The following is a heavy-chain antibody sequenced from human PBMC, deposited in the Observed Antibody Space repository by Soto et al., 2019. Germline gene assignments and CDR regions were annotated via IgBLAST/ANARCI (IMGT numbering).Heavy chain of an antibody. CDR1: GGSITSADYY. CDR2: IYYSGST. J-gene: IGHJ5*02. D-gene: IGHD3-16*01. V-gene: IGHV4-30-4*01. Sequence: QVQLQESGPGLVKPSQTLSLTCTVSGGSITSADYYWSWIRQPPGKGLEWIGYIYYSGSTYYNPSLKSRVTISIDTSKNQFSLKLSSVTAADTAVYYCARVPRPPYGNWFDPWGQGTLVTVSS. CDR3: ARVPRPPYGNWFDP.